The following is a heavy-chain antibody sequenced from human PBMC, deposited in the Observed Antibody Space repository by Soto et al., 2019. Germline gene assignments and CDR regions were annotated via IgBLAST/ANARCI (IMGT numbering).Heavy chain of an antibody. Sequence: QVQLVQSGAEVKKPGASVKVSCKASGYTFTSYYMHWVRQAPGQGLEWMGIINPSGGSTSYAQKCQGRVTMTRDTSTSTVYMELSSLRSEDTAVYYCARDHEVTIFDYWGQGTLVTVSS. CDR3: ARDHEVTIFDY. D-gene: IGHD3-3*01. CDR2: INPSGGST. CDR1: GYTFTSYY. J-gene: IGHJ4*02. V-gene: IGHV1-46*03.